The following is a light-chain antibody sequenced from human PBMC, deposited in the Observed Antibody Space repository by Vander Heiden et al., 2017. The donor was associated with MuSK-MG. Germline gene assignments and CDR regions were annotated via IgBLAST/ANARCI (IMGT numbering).Light chain of an antibody. CDR3: QQYDSLPHT. J-gene: IGKJ2*01. Sequence: DIQMTQSPSSLSASVGDRVIITCQASQDISNFLTWYQQKPGKAPILLIYDASNLETGVPSRFSGSGSGTDFTFTISSLQPEDIATYYCQQYDSLPHTFGQGTKLQIK. V-gene: IGKV1-33*01. CDR1: QDISNF. CDR2: DAS.